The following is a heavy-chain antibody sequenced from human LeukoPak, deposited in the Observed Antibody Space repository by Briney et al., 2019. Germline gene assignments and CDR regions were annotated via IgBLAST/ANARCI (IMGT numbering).Heavy chain of an antibody. CDR2: ISGSGGST. CDR3: ATGAYQLPYMDYDILTGYYYY. V-gene: IGHV3-23*01. Sequence: PGGSLRPSCAASGFTFSSYAMSWVRQAPGKGLEWVSAISGSGGSTYYADSVKGRFTISRDNAKNSLYLQMNSLRAEDTALYYCATGAYQLPYMDYDILTGYYYYWGQGTLVTVSS. D-gene: IGHD3-9*01. J-gene: IGHJ4*02. CDR1: GFTFSSYA.